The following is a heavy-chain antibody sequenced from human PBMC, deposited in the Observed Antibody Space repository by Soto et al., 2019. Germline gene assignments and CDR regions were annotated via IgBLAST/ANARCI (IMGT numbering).Heavy chain of an antibody. D-gene: IGHD5-12*01. Sequence: GGSLRLSCTASGFTFSSYNMNWVRQAPGKGLEWVSSISSSSSYIYYADSMKGRFTISRDNAKNSLYLQMNSLRAEDTAVYYCARGGDGYNAPFDYWGQGTLVTVSS. CDR2: ISSSSSYI. CDR3: ARGGDGYNAPFDY. V-gene: IGHV3-21*06. CDR1: GFTFSSYN. J-gene: IGHJ4*02.